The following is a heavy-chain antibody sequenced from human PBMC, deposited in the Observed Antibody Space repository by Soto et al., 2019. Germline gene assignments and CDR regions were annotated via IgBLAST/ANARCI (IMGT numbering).Heavy chain of an antibody. J-gene: IGHJ4*02. D-gene: IGHD3-16*02. Sequence: PSETLSLTCTVSGGSISSGGYYWSWIRQHPGKGLEWIGYIYYSGSTYYNPSLKSRVTISVDTSKNQFSLKLSSVTAADTAVYYCARGSLGGAIVSYYFDYWGQGTLVTVSS. CDR2: IYYSGST. V-gene: IGHV4-31*03. CDR1: GGSISSGGYY. CDR3: ARGSLGGAIVSYYFDY.